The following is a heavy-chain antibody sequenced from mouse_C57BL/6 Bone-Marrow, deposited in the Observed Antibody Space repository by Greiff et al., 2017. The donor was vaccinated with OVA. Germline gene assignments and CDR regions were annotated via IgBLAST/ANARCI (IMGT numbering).Heavy chain of an antibody. D-gene: IGHD2-2*01. Sequence: EVHLVESGGGLVQPGESLKLSCESNEYEFPSHDMSWVRKTPEKRLELVAAINSDGGSTYYPDTMERRFIISRDNTKKTLYLQMSSLRSEDTALYYCARRIYYGYDGRGFDYWGQGTTLTVSS. CDR3: ARRIYYGYDGRGFDY. CDR1: EYEFPSHD. J-gene: IGHJ2*01. CDR2: INSDGGST. V-gene: IGHV5-2*01.